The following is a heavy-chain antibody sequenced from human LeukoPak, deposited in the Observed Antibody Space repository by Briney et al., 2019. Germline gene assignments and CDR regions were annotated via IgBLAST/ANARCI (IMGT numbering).Heavy chain of an antibody. CDR3: ARDPGYYYYGMDV. V-gene: IGHV3-74*01. CDR2: INGEGSRI. CDR1: GFHLMTYW. Sequence: GSLSLSCAVTGFHLMTYWIHWVRHRPGRGLEWVARINGEGSRISYADSVRGRFTISRDNAKNTAYLQMNSLRAEDTALYYCARDPGYYYYGMDVWGQGTTVVVSS. J-gene: IGHJ6*02.